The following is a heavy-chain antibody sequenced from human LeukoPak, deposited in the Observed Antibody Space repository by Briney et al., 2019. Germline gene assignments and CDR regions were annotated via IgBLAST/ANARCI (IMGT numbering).Heavy chain of an antibody. CDR2: ISYDGSNK. D-gene: IGHD3-10*01. Sequence: PGGSLRLSCAASGFTFSSYSMNWVRQAPGKGLEWVAVISYDGSNKYYADSVKGRFTISRDNSKNTLYLQMNSLRAEDTAVYYCAKAYGSGSYTFDYWGQGTLVTVSS. CDR3: AKAYGSGSYTFDY. V-gene: IGHV3-30*18. J-gene: IGHJ4*02. CDR1: GFTFSSYS.